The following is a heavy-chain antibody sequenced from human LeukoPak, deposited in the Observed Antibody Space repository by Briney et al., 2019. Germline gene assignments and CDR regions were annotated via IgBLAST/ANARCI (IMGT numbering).Heavy chain of an antibody. D-gene: IGHD2-15*01. CDR3: ARDPHCSGGSCYSGNGRFDP. Sequence: PGGSLRLSCAASGFTFSSYSMNWVRQAPGKGLEWVSSISSSSSYIYYADSVKGRFTISRDNAKNSLYLQMNSLRAEDTAVYYCARDPHCSGGSCYSGNGRFDPWGQGTLVTVSS. CDR2: ISSSSSYI. CDR1: GFTFSSYS. V-gene: IGHV3-21*01. J-gene: IGHJ5*02.